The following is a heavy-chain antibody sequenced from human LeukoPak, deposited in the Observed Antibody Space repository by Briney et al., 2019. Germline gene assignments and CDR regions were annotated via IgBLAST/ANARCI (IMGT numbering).Heavy chain of an antibody. CDR1: GGSVSSDNYY. Sequence: SETLSLTCTVTGGSVSSDNYYWSWIRQPPGKGLEWIGYIYNSGGTNYSPSLKSRVTMSADTSKNQLSLKLSAVTAADTAVYYCARGRFSSSWYIFDPWGQGALVTVSS. J-gene: IGHJ5*02. CDR2: IYNSGGT. CDR3: ARGRFSSSWYIFDP. V-gene: IGHV4-61*01. D-gene: IGHD6-13*01.